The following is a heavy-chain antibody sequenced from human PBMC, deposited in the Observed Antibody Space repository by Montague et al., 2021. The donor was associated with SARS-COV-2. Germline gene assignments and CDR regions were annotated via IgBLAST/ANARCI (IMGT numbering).Heavy chain of an antibody. Sequence: SETLSLTCTVSGGSISSYYWSWIRQPPGKGLEWIGYIYYSGSTNYNPSLKSRVTISVDTSKNQFSLKLSSVTAADTAVYYCARAVQQLARYYSYGMDVWGQGTMVTVSS. CDR1: GGSISSYY. V-gene: IGHV4-59*01. CDR3: ARAVQQLARYYSYGMDV. D-gene: IGHD6-13*01. J-gene: IGHJ6*02. CDR2: IYYSGST.